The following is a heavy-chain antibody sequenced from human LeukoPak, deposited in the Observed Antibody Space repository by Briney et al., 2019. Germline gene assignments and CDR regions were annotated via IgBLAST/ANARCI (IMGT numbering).Heavy chain of an antibody. D-gene: IGHD3-10*01. CDR2: IIPIFGTA. Sequence: GSSVKVSCKASGGTFSSYGISWVGQAPGQGLEWRGGIIPIFGTANYAQKFQGRVTTTADESTSTAYMELSSLRSEDAAVYYCARTIDYYGSGSYYKLGYWGQGTLVTVSS. CDR1: GGTFSSYG. CDR3: ARTIDYYGSGSYYKLGY. J-gene: IGHJ4*02. V-gene: IGHV1-69*01.